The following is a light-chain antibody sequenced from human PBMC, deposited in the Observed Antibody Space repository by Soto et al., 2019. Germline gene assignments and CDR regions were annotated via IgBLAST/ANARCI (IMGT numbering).Light chain of an antibody. CDR2: GND. CDR3: AAWDDSLSGWV. J-gene: IGLJ3*02. V-gene: IGLV1-47*01. CDR1: SSNIGSNH. Sequence: QLVLTQPPSTSGTPGQWVTISCSGSSSNIGSNHVYWYQQVPGTAPKLLIYGNDERPSGVPDRFSGSKSGTSASLAISGLRSEDEADYYCAAWDDSLSGWVFGGGTKVTVL.